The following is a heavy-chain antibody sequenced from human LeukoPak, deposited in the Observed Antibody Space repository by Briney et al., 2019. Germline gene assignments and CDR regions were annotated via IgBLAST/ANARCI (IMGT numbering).Heavy chain of an antibody. V-gene: IGHV4-34*01. CDR2: INHSGST. CDR3: ARRWARSRYFQH. Sequence: PSETLSLTCAVYGGSFSGYYWSWIRQPPGKGLEWIGEINHSGSTNYNPSLKSRVTISVDTSKNQFSLKLSSVTAADTAVYYCARRWARSRYFQHWGQGTLVTVSS. J-gene: IGHJ1*01. D-gene: IGHD6-13*01. CDR1: GGSFSGYY.